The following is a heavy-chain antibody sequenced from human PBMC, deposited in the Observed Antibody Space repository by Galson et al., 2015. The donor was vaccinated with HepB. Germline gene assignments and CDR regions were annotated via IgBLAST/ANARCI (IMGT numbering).Heavy chain of an antibody. CDR2: ISSNGGST. CDR3: STAAAGWGAFDI. CDR1: GFTFSSYA. Sequence: SLRLSCAASGFTFSSYAMHWVRQAPGKGLEYVSAISSNGGSTYYADSVKGRFTISRDNSKNTLYLQMSSLRAEDTAVYYCSTAAAGWGAFDIWGQGTMVTVSS. J-gene: IGHJ3*02. D-gene: IGHD6-13*01. V-gene: IGHV3-64D*06.